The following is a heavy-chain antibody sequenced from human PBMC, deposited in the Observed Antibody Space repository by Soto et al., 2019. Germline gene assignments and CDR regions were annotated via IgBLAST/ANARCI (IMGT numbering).Heavy chain of an antibody. V-gene: IGHV3-72*01. CDR1: GFTFSDHY. CDR2: TRNKANSYTT. J-gene: IGHJ3*02. Sequence: EVQLVESGGGLVQPGGSLRLSCAASGFTFSDHYMDWVRQAPGKGLEWVGRTRNKANSYTTEYAASVKGRFTISRDDSKNSLYLQMNSLKTEDTAVYYCARRRGGCSGGSCYLTGAFDIWGQGTMVTVSS. D-gene: IGHD2-15*01. CDR3: ARRRGGCSGGSCYLTGAFDI.